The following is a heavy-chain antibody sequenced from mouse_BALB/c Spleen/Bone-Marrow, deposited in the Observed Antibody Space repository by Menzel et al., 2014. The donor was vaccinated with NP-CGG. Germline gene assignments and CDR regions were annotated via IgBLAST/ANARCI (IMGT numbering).Heavy chain of an antibody. V-gene: IGHV5-6-4*01. CDR2: ISSGGSYT. CDR1: GFTFSSYT. J-gene: IGHJ4*01. D-gene: IGHD2-3*01. CDR3: RRDLYEGYVLYAMDY. Sequence: EVMLVESGGGLAKPGGSLKLSCAASGFTFSSYTLSWVRQTPVKRLEWVATISSGGSYTYYPHSVKDRFTISRDNDKNTMYLQMSSVKSEDDAMYYCRRDLYEGYVLYAMDYGGQGTSVTVSS.